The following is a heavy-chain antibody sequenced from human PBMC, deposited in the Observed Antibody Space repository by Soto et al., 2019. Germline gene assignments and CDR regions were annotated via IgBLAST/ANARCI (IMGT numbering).Heavy chain of an antibody. CDR3: ATESFDY. V-gene: IGHV3-23*01. Sequence: EVQLLESGGGLVQPGKSLRLSCAASGFTFSSYAMNWVRQAPGKGLEWVSVISGSGGNTNYADSVKGRFTISRDNSKNTVFLQMNSLRAEDTAEYYCATESFDYWGQGTLVTVSS. CDR1: GFTFSSYA. CDR2: ISGSGGNT. J-gene: IGHJ4*02.